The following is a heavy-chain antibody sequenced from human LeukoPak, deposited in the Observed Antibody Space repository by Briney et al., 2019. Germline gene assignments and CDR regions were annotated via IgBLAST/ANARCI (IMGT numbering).Heavy chain of an antibody. Sequence: PSETLSLTCTVSGYSISSGYYWGWIRQPPGKGLEWIGSIYHSGSTYYNPSLKSRVTISVDTSKNQFSLKLSSVTAADTAVYYCARGGSSPTFGDPWGQGTLVTGSS. J-gene: IGHJ4*02. D-gene: IGHD3-16*01. V-gene: IGHV4-38-2*02. CDR1: GYSISSGYY. CDR2: IYHSGST. CDR3: ARGGSSPTFGDP.